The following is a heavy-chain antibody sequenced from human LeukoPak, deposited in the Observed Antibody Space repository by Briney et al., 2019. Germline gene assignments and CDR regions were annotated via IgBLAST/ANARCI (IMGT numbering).Heavy chain of an antibody. V-gene: IGHV5-51*01. D-gene: IGHD3-9*01. CDR1: GYSFTSYW. CDR3: ARRDILTGYYDYFDC. CDR2: IYPGDSDT. J-gene: IGHJ4*02. Sequence: GESLKISCKGSGYSFTSYWIGWVRQMPGKGLEWMGIIYPGDSDTRYSPSFQGQVTISADKSISTAYLQWSSLKASDTAMYYCARRDILTGYYDYFDCWGQGTLVTVSS.